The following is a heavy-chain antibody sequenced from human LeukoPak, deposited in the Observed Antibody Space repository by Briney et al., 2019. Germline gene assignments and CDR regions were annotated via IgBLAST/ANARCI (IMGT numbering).Heavy chain of an antibody. D-gene: IGHD6-19*01. V-gene: IGHV3-48*03. J-gene: IGHJ4*02. CDR1: GFTFSSYR. Sequence: GGSLRLSCAASGFTFSSYRMNWVRQAPGKGLEWVSYISSSGSTIYYADSVKGRFTISRDDAKNSLYLQMNSLRAEDTAVYYCASSDSGWFDYWGQGTLVTVSS. CDR2: ISSSGSTI. CDR3: ASSDSGWFDY.